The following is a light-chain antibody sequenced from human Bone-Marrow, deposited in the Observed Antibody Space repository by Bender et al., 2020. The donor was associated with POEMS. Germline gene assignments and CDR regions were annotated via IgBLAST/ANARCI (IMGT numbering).Light chain of an antibody. CDR2: GST. J-gene: IGLJ3*02. CDR1: NSNIGAGYD. V-gene: IGLV1-50*01. CDR3: SDWDDSLSGWV. Sequence: QPVMTQPPSVSGTPGQRVTISCTGSNSNIGAGYDVQWYQHLPGTAPKLLIFGSTNRHSGVSDRFSASKSGTSASLAISELQSEDEALYSCSDWDDSLSGWVFGGGTKLTVL.